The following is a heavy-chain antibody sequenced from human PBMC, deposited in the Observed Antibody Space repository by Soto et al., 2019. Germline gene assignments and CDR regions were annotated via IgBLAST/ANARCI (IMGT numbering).Heavy chain of an antibody. CDR1: GFTVSSNY. Sequence: HPGGSLRLSCAASGFTVSSNYMSWVRQAPGKGLEWVSVIYSGGSTYYADSVKGRFTISRDNSKNTLYLQMNSLRAEDTAVYYCARDRGYSYGYWFDPWGQGTLVTVSS. V-gene: IGHV3-53*01. J-gene: IGHJ5*02. CDR3: ARDRGYSYGYWFDP. D-gene: IGHD5-18*01. CDR2: IYSGGST.